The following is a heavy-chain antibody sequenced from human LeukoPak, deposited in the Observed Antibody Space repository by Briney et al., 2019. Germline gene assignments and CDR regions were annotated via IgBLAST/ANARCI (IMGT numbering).Heavy chain of an antibody. CDR2: ISYSGST. CDR3: ARDSTMVRGKNYYAMDV. J-gene: IGHJ6*02. Sequence: SETLSLTCTVSGGSISTYFWTWIRQPPGKGLEWIGYISYSGSTSYNPSLKSRVTISLDTSRNQFSLKLSSVTAADTAVYYCARDSTMVRGKNYYAMDVWGQGSTVTVSS. CDR1: GGSISTYF. D-gene: IGHD3-10*01. V-gene: IGHV4-59*01.